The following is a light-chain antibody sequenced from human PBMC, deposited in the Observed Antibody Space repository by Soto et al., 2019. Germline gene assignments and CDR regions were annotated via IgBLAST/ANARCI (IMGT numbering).Light chain of an antibody. CDR1: SSNVGGYNY. V-gene: IGLV2-11*01. CDR3: CSYAASYTLV. J-gene: IGLJ2*01. CDR2: DAT. Sequence: QSALTQPRSVSASPGQSVTISCTGTSSNVGGYNYVSWYQQNPGKAPKLMIYDATKRPSGVPDRFSGSKSGNAASLTISGLQAEAEADYYCCSYAASYTLVFGGGTKLTVL.